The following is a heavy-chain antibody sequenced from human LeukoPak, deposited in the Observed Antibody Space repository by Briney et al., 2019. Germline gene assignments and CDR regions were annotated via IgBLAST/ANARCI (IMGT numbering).Heavy chain of an antibody. D-gene: IGHD2-2*01. J-gene: IGHJ4*02. CDR2: ISYDGSNK. Sequence: GRSLRLSCAASGFTFSSYGMHWVRQAPGKGLEWVAVISYDGSNKYYADSVKGRFTISRDNSKNTLYLQMNSLRAEDTAVYYCAKDLPGYCSSTSCYAPLDYWGQGTLVTVSS. CDR1: GFTFSSYG. CDR3: AKDLPGYCSSTSCYAPLDY. V-gene: IGHV3-30*18.